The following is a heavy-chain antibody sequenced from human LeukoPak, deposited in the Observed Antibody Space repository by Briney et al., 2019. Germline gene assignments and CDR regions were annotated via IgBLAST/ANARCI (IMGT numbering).Heavy chain of an antibody. CDR3: ASGCYYYTKRVFDY. J-gene: IGHJ4*02. D-gene: IGHD3-3*01. V-gene: IGHV4-34*01. Sequence: PSETLSLTCAVYGGSFSGYYWSWIRQPPGKVLEWIGEINHSGSTNYNPSLKSRVTISVDTSKNQFSLKLSSVTAADTAVYYCASGCYYYTKRVFDYWGQGTLVTVSS. CDR2: INHSGST. CDR1: GGSFSGYY.